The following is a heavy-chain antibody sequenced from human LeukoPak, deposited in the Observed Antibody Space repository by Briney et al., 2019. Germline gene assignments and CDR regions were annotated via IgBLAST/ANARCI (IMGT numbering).Heavy chain of an antibody. V-gene: IGHV3-23*01. CDR1: GFTFSNHG. D-gene: IGHD3-10*01. J-gene: IGHJ4*02. Sequence: GGSLRLSCAASGFTFSNHGINWVRQAPGKGLEWVSGISPSGDITYYADSVKGRFTISRDNSKNTLYLEVISLTAEDTAVYYCAKDDAWLRFGEWSQGTLVTVSS. CDR2: ISPSGDIT. CDR3: AKDDAWLRFGE.